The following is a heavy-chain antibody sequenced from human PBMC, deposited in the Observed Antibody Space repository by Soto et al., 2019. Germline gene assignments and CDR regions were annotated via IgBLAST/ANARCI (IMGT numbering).Heavy chain of an antibody. CDR1: GGSISSYC. CDR2: IYYSGST. CDR3: ARAKERATPYYFDY. D-gene: IGHD2-15*01. J-gene: IGHJ4*02. Sequence: PSETLSLTCTVYGGSISSYCWSWIRQPPGKGLEWIGYIYYSGSTNYNPSLKSRVTISVDTSKNQFSLKLSSVTAADTAVYYCARAKERATPYYFDYWGQGTLVTVSS. V-gene: IGHV4-59*01.